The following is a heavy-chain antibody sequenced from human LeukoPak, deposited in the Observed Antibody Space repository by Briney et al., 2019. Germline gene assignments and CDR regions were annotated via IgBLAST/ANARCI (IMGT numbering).Heavy chain of an antibody. CDR3: AKDRPNYYDSSGHYYRRDGDY. Sequence: GGSLRLSCAASGFTFSSYDMSWVRQAPGKGLEWVSNVSGSGGYTYYAGSVKGRFTISRDNSKNTLYLQMNSLRAEDTAIYYCAKDRPNYYDSSGHYYRRDGDYWGQGTLVTVSS. D-gene: IGHD3-22*01. CDR2: VSGSGGYT. CDR1: GFTFSSYD. J-gene: IGHJ4*02. V-gene: IGHV3-23*01.